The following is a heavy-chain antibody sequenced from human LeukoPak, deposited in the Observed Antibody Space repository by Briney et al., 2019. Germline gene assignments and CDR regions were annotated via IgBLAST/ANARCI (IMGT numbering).Heavy chain of an antibody. Sequence: SETLSLTCAVYGGSFSGYYWSWIRQPPGKGLEWIGEINHSGSTNYNPSLKSRVTISVDTSKNQFSLKLSSVTAADTAVYYRARGRGYLLWDYWGQGTLVTVSS. J-gene: IGHJ4*02. CDR3: ARGRGYLLWDY. V-gene: IGHV4-34*01. D-gene: IGHD3-10*01. CDR1: GGSFSGYY. CDR2: INHSGST.